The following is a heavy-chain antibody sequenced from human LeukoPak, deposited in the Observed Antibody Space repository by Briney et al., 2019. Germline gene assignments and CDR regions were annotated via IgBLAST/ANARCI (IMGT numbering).Heavy chain of an antibody. CDR2: INPNSGGT. D-gene: IGHD1-1*01. V-gene: IGHV1-2*02. CDR3: AREDDDGYYYMDV. Sequence: ASVKVSCKASGYTFTSYYMHWVRQAPGQGLEWMGWINPNSGGTNYAQKFQGRVTMTRDTSISTAYMELSRLRSDDTAVYYCAREDDDGYYYMDVWGKGTTVTVSS. J-gene: IGHJ6*03. CDR1: GYTFTSYY.